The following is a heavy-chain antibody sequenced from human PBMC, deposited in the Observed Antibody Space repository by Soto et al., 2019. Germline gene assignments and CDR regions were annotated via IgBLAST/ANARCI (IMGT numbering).Heavy chain of an antibody. D-gene: IGHD3-10*01. J-gene: IGHJ5*02. CDR3: ARNVYGSGSYYWFDP. Sequence: XDSLNISCKGSGYSFTSYWISLVRQMPGKGLEWMGRIDPSDSYTNYSPSFQGHVTISADKSISTAYLQWSSLKASDTAMYYCARNVYGSGSYYWFDPWGQGTLVTVSS. CDR1: GYSFTSYW. CDR2: IDPSDSYT. V-gene: IGHV5-10-1*01.